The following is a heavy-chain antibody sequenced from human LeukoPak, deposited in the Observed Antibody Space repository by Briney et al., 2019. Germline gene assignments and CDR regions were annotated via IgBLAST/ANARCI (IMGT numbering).Heavy chain of an antibody. CDR3: AKLGGPYNWDYAGLNYMDV. CDR2: ISGSGVNT. CDR1: GFTFSSYA. J-gene: IGHJ6*03. V-gene: IGHV3-23*01. Sequence: GGSLRLSCAASGFTFSSYAMTWVRQAPGKGLEWVQGISGSGVNTYYADSVKGRFTISRDNSKNTLYLQMNSLRAEDTAVYYCAKLGGPYNWDYAGLNYMDVWGKGTTFTVSS. D-gene: IGHD1-7*01.